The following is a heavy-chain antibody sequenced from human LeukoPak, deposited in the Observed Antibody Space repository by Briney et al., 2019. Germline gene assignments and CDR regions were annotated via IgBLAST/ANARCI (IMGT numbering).Heavy chain of an antibody. CDR2: ISGSGVST. D-gene: IGHD4-17*01. CDR3: TKDRSDYGGYPPGAFDI. CDR1: GFTFSSYA. Sequence: GGSLRLSCAASGFTFSSYAMSWVRQAPGKGLEWVSAISGSGVSTYYADSVKGRFTISRDNSKNTLYLQMNSLRAEDTAVYYCTKDRSDYGGYPPGAFDIWGQGTMVTVSS. J-gene: IGHJ3*02. V-gene: IGHV3-23*01.